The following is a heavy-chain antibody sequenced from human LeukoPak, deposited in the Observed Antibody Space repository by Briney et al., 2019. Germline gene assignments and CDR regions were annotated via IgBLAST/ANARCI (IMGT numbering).Heavy chain of an antibody. D-gene: IGHD1-26*01. V-gene: IGHV5-51*01. CDR2: VYPDDSDT. J-gene: IGHJ4*02. CDR3: ARPSGTYFPFDY. CDR1: GYSFTRYW. Sequence: GESLKISCKTSGYSFTRYWIAWVRQTPGKGLEWMGIVYPDDSDTRYSPAFQGQVTISADKSNTTAYLHWSSPKASDTAVYYCARPSGTYFPFDYWGQGTLVTVSS.